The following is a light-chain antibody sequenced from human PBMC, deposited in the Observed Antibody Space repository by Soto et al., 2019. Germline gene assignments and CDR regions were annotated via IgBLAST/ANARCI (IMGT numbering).Light chain of an antibody. CDR2: GAS. V-gene: IGKV3-15*01. Sequence: EIVMTQSPATLSVSPGERATLSCRASQSVSSNSAWYQQKPGQAPRLLIYGASTRATGIPARFSGSGSETEFTLTISSLQSEDFAVYYCQQYNNWPPWTFGQGTKVDIK. J-gene: IGKJ1*01. CDR1: QSVSSN. CDR3: QQYNNWPPWT.